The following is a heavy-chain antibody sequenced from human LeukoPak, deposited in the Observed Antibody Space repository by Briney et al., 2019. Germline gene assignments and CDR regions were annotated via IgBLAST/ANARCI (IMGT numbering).Heavy chain of an antibody. CDR2: INPNSGGT. CDR1: GYTFTGYY. V-gene: IGHV1-2*02. Sequence: ASVTVSCKASGYTFTGYYMHWVRQAPGQGLEWMGWINPNSGGTNYAQKFQGRVTMTRDTSISTAYMELSRLRSDDTAVYYCARGIVVVPAAIRGKLSDNWFDPWGQGTLVTVSS. CDR3: ARGIVVVPAAIRGKLSDNWFDP. D-gene: IGHD2-2*01. J-gene: IGHJ5*02.